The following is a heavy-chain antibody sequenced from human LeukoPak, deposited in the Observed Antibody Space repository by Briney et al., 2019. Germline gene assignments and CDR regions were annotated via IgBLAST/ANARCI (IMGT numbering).Heavy chain of an antibody. D-gene: IGHD1-26*01. CDR3: ARANGSHRDAFDI. CDR1: GGSISSGSYY. Sequence: SETLSLTCTVSGGSISSGSYYWSWIRQPAGKGLEWIGRIYTSGSTNYNPSLKRRVTISVDTSKNQFSLKLSSVTAADTAVYYCARANGSHRDAFDIWGQGTMVTVSS. V-gene: IGHV4-61*02. J-gene: IGHJ3*02. CDR2: IYTSGST.